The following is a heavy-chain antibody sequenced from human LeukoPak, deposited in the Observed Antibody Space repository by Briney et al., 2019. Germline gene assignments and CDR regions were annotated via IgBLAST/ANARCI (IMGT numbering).Heavy chain of an antibody. CDR1: GGSISSGDYY. CDR2: MYYSGTT. J-gene: IGHJ5*02. V-gene: IGHV4-30-4*01. Sequence: SQTLSLTCTVSGGSISSGDYYWSWILQPPGKGLERIAYMYYSGTTYYNPSLKSRFTMSAKTSKNPLPLKPSSVTAADTASYYCARAYYYESRIETWGQGILVTVSS. D-gene: IGHD3-22*01. CDR3: ARAYYYESRIET.